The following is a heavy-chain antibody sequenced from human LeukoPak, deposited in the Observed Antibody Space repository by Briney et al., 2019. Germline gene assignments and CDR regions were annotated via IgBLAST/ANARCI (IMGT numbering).Heavy chain of an antibody. Sequence: GGSLRLSCTVSGFTASSNSMSWIRQAPGKGLEWVSYITFSSSIIYYADSVRGRFTISRDNAKNSLYLQMNSLRAEDTAVYYCGRDRLHYGEYEKTFDYWGQGTLVTVSS. CDR2: ITFSSSII. V-gene: IGHV3-48*01. J-gene: IGHJ4*02. CDR3: GRDRLHYGEYEKTFDY. CDR1: GFTASSNS. D-gene: IGHD4-17*01.